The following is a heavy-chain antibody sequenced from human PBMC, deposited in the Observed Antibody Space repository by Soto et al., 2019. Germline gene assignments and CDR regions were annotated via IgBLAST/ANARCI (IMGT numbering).Heavy chain of an antibody. V-gene: IGHV1-46*01. CDR2: INPSTGTT. D-gene: IGHD3-10*01. Sequence: QVQLVQSGAEVKKPGASVKVSCKASGYTFTNDYMHWVRQAPGQGLEWMGIINPSTGTTSYAQKFQGRVTMTRDTSTSTGHMELSSLRSDDTAVYYCARASWDRVRGVKESDYWGQGTLVTVSS. CDR1: GYTFTNDY. CDR3: ARASWDRVRGVKESDY. J-gene: IGHJ4*02.